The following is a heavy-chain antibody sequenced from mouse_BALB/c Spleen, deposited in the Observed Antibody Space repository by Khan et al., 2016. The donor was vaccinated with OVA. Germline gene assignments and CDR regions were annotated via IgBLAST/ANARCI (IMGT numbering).Heavy chain of an antibody. CDR3: ARTGYYYFDY. CDR1: GFTFSGFG. Sequence: EVELVESGGGLVQPGRSRKFSCAASGFTFSGFGMHWVRQVPEKGLEWVSYICSGSCTIYYEHTVNSRFTISRDKPKNTKILQMTSLQSENSAMYYCARTGYYYFDYWGQGTTLTVSS. D-gene: IGHD1-1*01. V-gene: IGHV5-17*02. J-gene: IGHJ2*01. CDR2: ICSGSCTI.